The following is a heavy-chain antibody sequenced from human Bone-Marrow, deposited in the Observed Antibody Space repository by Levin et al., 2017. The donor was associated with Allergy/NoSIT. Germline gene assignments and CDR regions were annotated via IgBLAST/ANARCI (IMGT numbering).Heavy chain of an antibody. D-gene: IGHD3-3*01. V-gene: IGHV3-11*01. Sequence: MAGGSLRLSCAASEFTLSDYYMTWIRQAPGKGLEWIAHIDRNDNSTDYADSVKGRFTVSRDNAKTSVYLQMNSLRAEDTAVYYCARIREGDYDFWSGHHYYGMDVWGQGTTVTVSS. CDR1: EFTLSDYY. CDR2: IDRNDNST. CDR3: ARIREGDYDFWSGHHYYGMDV. J-gene: IGHJ6*02.